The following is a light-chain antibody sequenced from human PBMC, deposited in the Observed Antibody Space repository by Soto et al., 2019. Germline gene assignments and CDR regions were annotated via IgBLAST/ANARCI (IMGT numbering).Light chain of an antibody. CDR1: QSISNW. CDR3: QQYNSYSKT. J-gene: IGKJ1*01. V-gene: IGKV1-5*01. Sequence: DIHMTQSPSSLSASVGDRVTITCRASQSISNWLAWYQQKPGKAPKLLIYDASSLESGVPSSFSGSGSGTEFTLTISSLQPDDFATYYCQQYNSYSKTFGPGTKVEIK. CDR2: DAS.